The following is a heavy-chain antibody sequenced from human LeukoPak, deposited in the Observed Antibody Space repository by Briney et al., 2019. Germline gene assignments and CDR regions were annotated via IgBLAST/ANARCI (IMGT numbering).Heavy chain of an antibody. CDR3: AVGIAAAGPFDY. CDR1: GYTFTSYY. D-gene: IGHD6-13*01. CDR2: INPNSGGT. V-gene: IGHV1-2*02. Sequence: ASVKVSCKASGYTFTSYYMHWVRQAPGQGLEWMGWINPNSGGTNYAQKFQGRVTMTRDTSISTAYMELSRLRSDDTAVYYCAVGIAAAGPFDYWGQGTLVTVSS. J-gene: IGHJ4*02.